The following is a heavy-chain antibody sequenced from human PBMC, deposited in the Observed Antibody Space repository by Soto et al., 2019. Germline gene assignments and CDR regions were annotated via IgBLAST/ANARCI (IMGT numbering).Heavy chain of an antibody. CDR3: AHRPSDYIWGSYPP. Sequence: QITLKESGPTLVKPTQTLTLTCTFSGFSLSSSGVGVAWIRQPPGKALEWLALISWDGDKYYSPSLKNRLSISKDTSENRVVLTLTNVDPVDTGTYFCAHRPSDYIWGSYPPWGQGTLVTVSS. CDR2: ISWDGDK. V-gene: IGHV2-5*02. J-gene: IGHJ5*02. CDR1: GFSLSSSGVG. D-gene: IGHD3-16*01.